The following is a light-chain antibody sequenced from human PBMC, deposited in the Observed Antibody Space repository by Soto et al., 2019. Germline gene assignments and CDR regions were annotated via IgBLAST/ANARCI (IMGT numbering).Light chain of an antibody. CDR1: TSDVGGYHY. V-gene: IGLV2-11*01. J-gene: IGLJ1*01. Sequence: QSALTQPRSVSWSPGQSVTISCAGTTSDVGGYHYVSWYQQHPRKAPKVMIYDVSNRPSGVPDPFSGFKLGNTGFLTISGLQDEDEDGYYCCSTAGGYTYVVGNGTKLTVL. CDR3: CSTAGGYTYV. CDR2: DVS.